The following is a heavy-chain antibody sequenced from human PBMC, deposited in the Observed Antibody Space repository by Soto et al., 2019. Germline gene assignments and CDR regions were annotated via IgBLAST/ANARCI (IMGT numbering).Heavy chain of an antibody. D-gene: IGHD3-10*01. Sequence: PSETLSLTCTVSGGSISSYYWSWIRQPPGKGLEWIGYIYYSGSTNYNPSLKSRVTISVDTSKNQFSLKLSSVTAADTAVYYCARSRGVRRGIDYWGQGTLVTSPQ. V-gene: IGHV4-59*01. J-gene: IGHJ4*02. CDR1: GGSISSYY. CDR2: IYYSGST. CDR3: ARSRGVRRGIDY.